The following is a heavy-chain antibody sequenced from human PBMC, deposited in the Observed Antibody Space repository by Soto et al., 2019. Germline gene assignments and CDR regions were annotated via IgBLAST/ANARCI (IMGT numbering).Heavy chain of an antibody. CDR2: ISYSGSS. CDR3: ARATPAGSADF. D-gene: IGHD2-2*01. V-gene: IGHV4-31*03. J-gene: IGHJ4*02. CDR1: GGSNIRDGYY. Sequence: QVQLQESGPGLVKPSQTLSLTCTVSGGSNIRDGYYWSWIRQHPGKGLEWIAYISYSGSSYSNPSLKSRVTISADTSKIQFSLRLTSVTAADTAVYFCARATPAGSADFWGQGTLVTVSS.